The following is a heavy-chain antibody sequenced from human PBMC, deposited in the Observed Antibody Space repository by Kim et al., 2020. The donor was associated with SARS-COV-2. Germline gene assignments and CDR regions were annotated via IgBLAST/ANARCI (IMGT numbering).Heavy chain of an antibody. CDR3: AKDLSYSSSYYYYYGMDV. D-gene: IGHD6-6*01. CDR2: ISGSGGST. J-gene: IGHJ6*02. V-gene: IGHV3-23*01. CDR1: GFTFSSYA. Sequence: GGSLRLSCAASGFTFSSYAMSWVRQAPGKGLEWVSAISGSGGSTYYADSVKGRFTISRDNSKNTLYLQMNSLRAEDTAVYYCAKDLSYSSSYYYYYGMDVWGQGTTVTVSS.